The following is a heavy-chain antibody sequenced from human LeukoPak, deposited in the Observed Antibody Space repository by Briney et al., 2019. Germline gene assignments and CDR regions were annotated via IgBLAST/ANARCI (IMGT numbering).Heavy chain of an antibody. CDR1: GFTFNSYA. CDR3: ARDQLAYSGYDTLFDY. V-gene: IGHV3-30*04. D-gene: IGHD5-12*01. Sequence: GGSLRLSCAASGFTFNSYAIHWVRQAPGKGLEWVAVISYDGSNKYYAESVKGRFTISRDNSKNTLYLQQNSLRPDDTAVYYCARDQLAYSGYDTLFDYWGQGTLVTVSS. CDR2: ISYDGSNK. J-gene: IGHJ4*02.